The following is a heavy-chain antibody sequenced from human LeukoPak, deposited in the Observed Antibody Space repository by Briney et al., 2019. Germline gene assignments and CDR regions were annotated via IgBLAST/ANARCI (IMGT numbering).Heavy chain of an antibody. J-gene: IGHJ4*02. CDR3: AKSLIRLGYSIDY. CDR2: IWYDGSNK. V-gene: IGHV3-33*06. Sequence: GRSLRLXCAASGFTFSSYGMHWVRQAPGKGLESVAVIWYDGSNKYYADSVKGRFTISRDNSKNTLYLQMNSLRAEDTAVYYCAKSLIRLGYSIDYWGQGTLVTVSS. D-gene: IGHD2-15*01. CDR1: GFTFSSYG.